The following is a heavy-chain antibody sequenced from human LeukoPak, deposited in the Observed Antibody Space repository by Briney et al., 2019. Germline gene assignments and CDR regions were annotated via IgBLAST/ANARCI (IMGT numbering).Heavy chain of an antibody. Sequence: PSQTLSLTCTVSGGSISSGDYYWSWIRQPPGKGLEWIGYIYYSGSTYYNPSLKSRVTISVDTSKNQFSLRLSSVNVADTAVYYCARGVATNGNFDYWGQGSLVTVSS. V-gene: IGHV4-30-4*01. CDR2: IYYSGST. CDR1: GGSISSGDYY. CDR3: ARGVATNGNFDY. J-gene: IGHJ4*02. D-gene: IGHD5-12*01.